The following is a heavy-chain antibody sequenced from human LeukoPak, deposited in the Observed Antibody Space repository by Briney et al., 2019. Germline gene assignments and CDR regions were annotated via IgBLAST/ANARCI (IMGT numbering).Heavy chain of an antibody. J-gene: IGHJ4*02. Sequence: ASVKVSCKASGYTFSNYGISWGRQAPGQGLEWVGWFRGDNGNTNYAQKLQGRVTMTTDTSTSTAYMELRSPGSDETAVYYCARVDLLTGYYFFDYWGQGTLVTVSS. V-gene: IGHV1-18*01. CDR2: FRGDNGNT. D-gene: IGHD3-9*01. CDR1: GYTFSNYG. CDR3: ARVDLLTGYYFFDY.